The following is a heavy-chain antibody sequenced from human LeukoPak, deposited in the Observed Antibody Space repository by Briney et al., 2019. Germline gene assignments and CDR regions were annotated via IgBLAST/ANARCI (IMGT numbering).Heavy chain of an antibody. CDR2: VGTGGDT. D-gene: IGHD6-13*01. V-gene: IGHV3-13*01. Sequence: PGGSPRLSCSASGFGFRNYDMHWVRQPTGKGLEWVSAVGTGGDTYYAGSVKGRFTVVRENAKNTLYLQMNSLRAGDTAMYYCARRSAAAGIDAFDIWGQGTMVTVSS. J-gene: IGHJ3*02. CDR1: GFGFRNYD. CDR3: ARRSAAAGIDAFDI.